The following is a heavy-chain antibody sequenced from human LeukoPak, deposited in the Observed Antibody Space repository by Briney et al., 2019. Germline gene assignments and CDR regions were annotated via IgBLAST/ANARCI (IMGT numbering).Heavy chain of an antibody. D-gene: IGHD5-18*01. J-gene: IGHJ6*02. Sequence: GASVKVSCKASGYTFTRYDINWVRRATGQGLEWRGWMNPNSGNTGYAQKFQGRVTMTRNTSISTAYMELSSLRAEDTAVYYCARSPRQLWLEGTYGMDVWGQGTTVTVSS. V-gene: IGHV1-8*01. CDR1: GYTFTRYD. CDR2: MNPNSGNT. CDR3: ARSPRQLWLEGTYGMDV.